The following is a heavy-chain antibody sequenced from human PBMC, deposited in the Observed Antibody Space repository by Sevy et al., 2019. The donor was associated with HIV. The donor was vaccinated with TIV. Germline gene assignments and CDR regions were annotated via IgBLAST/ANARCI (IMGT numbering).Heavy chain of an antibody. CDR3: ARVYSGYYNS. CDR1: GFSLNTYW. CDR2: ISSSSNYI. Sequence: GESLKISCAASGFSLNTYWMSWVRQAPGKGLEWVSSISSSSNYIYYADSVKGRFTISRDNAKNSLYLQMNSLRAEDTAVYYCARVYSGYYNSWGQGTLVTVSS. D-gene: IGHD1-26*01. V-gene: IGHV3-21*01. J-gene: IGHJ4*02.